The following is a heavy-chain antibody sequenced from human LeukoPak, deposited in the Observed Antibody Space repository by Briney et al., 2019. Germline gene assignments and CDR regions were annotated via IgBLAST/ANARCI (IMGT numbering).Heavy chain of an antibody. V-gene: IGHV3-9*01. CDR3: AKDPYSTPLYYFDY. CDR2: ISWNSGSI. D-gene: IGHD6-13*01. CDR1: GFTFDDYA. Sequence: PGGSLRLSCAASGFTFDDYAMHWVRQAPGKGLEWVSGISWNSGSIGYADSVKGRFTISRDNAKNSLYLQMNSLRAEDTALYYCAKDPYSTPLYYFDYWGQGTLVTVSS. J-gene: IGHJ4*02.